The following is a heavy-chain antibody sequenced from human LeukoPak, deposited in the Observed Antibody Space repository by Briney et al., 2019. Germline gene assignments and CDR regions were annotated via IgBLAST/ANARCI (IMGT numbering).Heavy chain of an antibody. Sequence: SETLSLTCTVSGGSISSYYWSWIRQPPGKGLEWIGYIYYSGSTNYNPSLKSRVTISVDTSKNQFSLQLSSVTAADTAVYYCARGRYSSRFNWFDPWGQGTLVTVSS. V-gene: IGHV4-59*01. CDR3: ARGRYSSRFNWFDP. D-gene: IGHD6-13*01. J-gene: IGHJ5*02. CDR2: IYYSGST. CDR1: GGSISSYY.